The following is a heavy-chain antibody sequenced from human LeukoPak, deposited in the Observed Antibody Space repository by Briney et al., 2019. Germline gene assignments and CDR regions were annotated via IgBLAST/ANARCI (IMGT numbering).Heavy chain of an antibody. J-gene: IGHJ6*02. CDR2: IYYSGST. D-gene: IGHD3-10*01. CDR1: GGSISSYY. Sequence: PSETLSLTCTVSGGSISSYYWSWIRQPPGKGLEWIGYIYYSGSTNYNPSLKSRVTISVDTSKNQFSLKLSSVTAADTAVYYCARVVTMVRGVIISPFGMDVWGQGTTVTVSS. V-gene: IGHV4-59*01. CDR3: ARVVTMVRGVIISPFGMDV.